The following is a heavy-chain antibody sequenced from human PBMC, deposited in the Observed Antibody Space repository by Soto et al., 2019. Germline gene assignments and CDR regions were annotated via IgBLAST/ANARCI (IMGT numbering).Heavy chain of an antibody. D-gene: IGHD3-10*01. V-gene: IGHV1-69*01. CDR1: GGTFSSYA. CDR3: ARYYYGSGSYYNFSFDI. Sequence: QVQLVQSGAEVKKPGSSVKVSCKASGGTFSSYAISWVRQAPGQGLEWMGGIIPIFGTANYAQKFQGRVTITAEESTSTAYMELSSLRSEDTAVYYCARYYYGSGSYYNFSFDIWGQGTMVTVSS. J-gene: IGHJ3*02. CDR2: IIPIFGTA.